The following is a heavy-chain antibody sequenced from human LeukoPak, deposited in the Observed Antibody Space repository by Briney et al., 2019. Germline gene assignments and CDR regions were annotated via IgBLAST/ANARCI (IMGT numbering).Heavy chain of an antibody. Sequence: GGSPRLSCAASGFTFSSYWMHWVRQAPGKGLVWVSRINGDGSITHYADSVKGRFTISRDNARNTLYLQMNSLGAGDTAVYYCSRPFDSWGQGTLVTVSS. CDR3: SRPFDS. V-gene: IGHV3-74*01. CDR2: INGDGSIT. CDR1: GFTFSSYW. J-gene: IGHJ4*02.